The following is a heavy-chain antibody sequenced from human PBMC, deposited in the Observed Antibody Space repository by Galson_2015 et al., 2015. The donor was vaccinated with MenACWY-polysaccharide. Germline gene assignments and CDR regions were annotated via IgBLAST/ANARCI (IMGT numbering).Heavy chain of an antibody. CDR3: ARDSENLDY. CDR1: GYILTNYA. Sequence: SVKVSCKASGYILTNYAMHWVRQAPGQSFEWMGWISAGNGRTEYSQKFQGRVTITRDTSASTAYMEVSSLRSEDTAVYYCARDSENLDYWGQGTLVTVSS. D-gene: IGHD6-19*01. CDR2: ISAGNGRT. J-gene: IGHJ4*02. V-gene: IGHV1-3*01.